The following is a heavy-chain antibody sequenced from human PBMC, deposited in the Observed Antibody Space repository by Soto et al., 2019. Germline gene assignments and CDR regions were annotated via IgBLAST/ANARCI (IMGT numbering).Heavy chain of an antibody. CDR2: VYNSGST. CDR3: ARGGGYDPFDY. V-gene: IGHV4-59*01. J-gene: IGHJ4*02. Sequence: SETLSLTCTVSGGSISSNYWTWIRQPPGKGLEWIGYVYNSGSTNYNPSLKSRVTISEDTSKSQFSLKVNSMTAADTAVYYCARGGGYDPFDYWGQGTLVTVSS. D-gene: IGHD5-12*01. CDR1: GGSISSNY.